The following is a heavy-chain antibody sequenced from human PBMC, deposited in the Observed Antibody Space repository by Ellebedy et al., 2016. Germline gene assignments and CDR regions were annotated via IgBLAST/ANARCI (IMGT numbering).Heavy chain of an antibody. V-gene: IGHV3-74*01. CDR1: GLDFSSLW. CDR3: ATGRINGYEY. Sequence: GGSLRLXXAASGLDFSSLWMHWVRQAPGKGLVWVSHVKTDGIITTYADSVKGRFTISRDNAKKTLYLLMNNLRAEDTAVYYCATGRINGYEYWGQGTLVAVSS. D-gene: IGHD5-12*01. CDR2: VKTDGIIT. J-gene: IGHJ4*02.